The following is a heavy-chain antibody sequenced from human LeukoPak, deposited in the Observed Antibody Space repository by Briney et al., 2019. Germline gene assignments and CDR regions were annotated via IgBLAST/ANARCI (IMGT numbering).Heavy chain of an antibody. V-gene: IGHV3-30*04. CDR2: ISYDGRYQ. D-gene: IGHD3-22*01. Sequence: GGSQRLSCAASGFTFNRYRLHWVRQAPGKGLEWVAVISYDGRYQFYADSVKGRFTVSRDNSKNTLSLQMNSLRAEDTAVYHCARMMTDFDGSGHDIQRGAFDIWGQGTMVTVS. J-gene: IGHJ3*02. CDR1: GFTFNRYR. CDR3: ARMMTDFDGSGHDIQRGAFDI.